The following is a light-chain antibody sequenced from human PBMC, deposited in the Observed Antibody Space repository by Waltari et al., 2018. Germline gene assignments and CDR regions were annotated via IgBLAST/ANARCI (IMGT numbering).Light chain of an antibody. J-gene: IGLJ2*01. V-gene: IGLV3-19*01. CDR1: SLRRYY. Sequence: SSELTQDPAVSVALGQTVRITCQGDSLRRYYASWYQQRPGQAPILVLYGQDNRHSGSPDRFSGSTPGNTASLTITGAQAEDEADYYCLSRDTSSTRLVGGGTRLTV. CDR2: GQD. CDR3: LSRDTSSTRL.